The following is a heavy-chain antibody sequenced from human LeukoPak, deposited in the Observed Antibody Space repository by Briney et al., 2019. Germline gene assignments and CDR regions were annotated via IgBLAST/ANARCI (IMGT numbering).Heavy chain of an antibody. J-gene: IGHJ3*02. D-gene: IGHD6-19*01. CDR3: ARDISSGWYAPMDDAFDI. Sequence: SETLSLTCTVSGGSISSYYWSWIRQPAGKGLEWIGRIYTSGSPNYNPSLKSRVTMSVDTSKNQFSLKLSSVTAADTAVYYCARDISSGWYAPMDDAFDIWGQGTMVTVSS. CDR2: IYTSGSP. CDR1: GGSISSYY. V-gene: IGHV4-4*07.